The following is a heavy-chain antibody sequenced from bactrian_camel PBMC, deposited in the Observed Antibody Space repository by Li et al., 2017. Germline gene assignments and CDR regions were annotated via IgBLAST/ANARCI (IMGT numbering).Heavy chain of an antibody. D-gene: IGHD4*01. CDR1: GGTEDGFY. CDR3: ATRRGRDWQRWDLERTYNY. V-gene: IGHV3S53*01. CDR2: ITNDGLT. Sequence: HVQLVESGVGLVQPGGSLRLSCVTSGGTEDGFYMTWVRQAQGKEREGVAAITNDGLTSYRDSVKGRFTISRDNDANTVYLRMDSLTPDDTAMYYCATRRGRDWQRWDLERTYNYWGHGTQVTVS. J-gene: IGHJ4*01.